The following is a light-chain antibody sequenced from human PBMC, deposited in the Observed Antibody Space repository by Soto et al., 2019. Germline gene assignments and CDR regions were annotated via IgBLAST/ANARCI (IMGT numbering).Light chain of an antibody. V-gene: IGKV3-20*01. CDR1: QSVTNSF. Sequence: EIVMTQSPATLSLSPGERATVSCRASQSVTNSFLTWYQQKRGQAPRLLIYGGSRRAAGIPDRFSGSGSGTDFTLTISRLEPEDFAVYYCQQYGSSPLTFGGGTKVDI. CDR3: QQYGSSPLT. J-gene: IGKJ4*01. CDR2: GGS.